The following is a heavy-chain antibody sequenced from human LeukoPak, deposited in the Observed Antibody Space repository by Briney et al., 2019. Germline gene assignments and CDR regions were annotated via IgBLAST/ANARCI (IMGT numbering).Heavy chain of an antibody. V-gene: IGHV1-8*01. Sequence: GASVKVSCKASGYTFSSFDINWVRQAPRQGLEWMGWMNPNSGNSGFAQKFQGRVIMTRNTSIATAYMEVTNLRFDDTAVYYCVDPDRWGQGTLVTVSS. CDR3: VDPDR. J-gene: IGHJ1*01. CDR1: GYTFSSFD. CDR2: MNPNSGNS. D-gene: IGHD3-22*01.